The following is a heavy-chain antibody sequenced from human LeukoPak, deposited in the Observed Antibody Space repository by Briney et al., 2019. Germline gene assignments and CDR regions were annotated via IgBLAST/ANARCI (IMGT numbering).Heavy chain of an antibody. CDR1: GGSISSSSYY. J-gene: IGHJ3*01. Sequence: SETLSLTCTVSGGSISSSSYYWGWIRQPPGKGLEWIGSIYYSGSTYYNPSLKSRVPISVDTSKNQFSLKLSSVTAADTAVYYCASAEPRGIIWYPYWGQGTMVTVSS. D-gene: IGHD6-13*01. CDR2: IYYSGST. V-gene: IGHV4-39*07. CDR3: ASAEPRGIIWYPY.